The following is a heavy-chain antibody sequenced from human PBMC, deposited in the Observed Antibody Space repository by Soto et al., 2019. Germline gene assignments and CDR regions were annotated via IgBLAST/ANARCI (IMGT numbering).Heavy chain of an antibody. J-gene: IGHJ4*02. CDR2: INAGNGNT. Sequence: EASLKLSCKSSGYTFTSYASHWVRQAPGQRLEWMGWINAGNGNTKYSQRFQGRVTITRDTSASTAYMELSSLRSEDTAVFYCARGLPLTMDYWGQGTLVTVSS. V-gene: IGHV1-3*01. CDR3: ARGLPLTMDY. D-gene: IGHD2-15*01. CDR1: GYTFTSYA.